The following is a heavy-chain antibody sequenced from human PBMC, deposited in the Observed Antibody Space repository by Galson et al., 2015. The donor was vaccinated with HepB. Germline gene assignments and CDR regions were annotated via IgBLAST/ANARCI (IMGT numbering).Heavy chain of an antibody. D-gene: IGHD3-3*01. J-gene: IGHJ6*03. V-gene: IGHV3-11*05. Sequence: SLRLSCAASGFTFSDYYMSWIRQAPGKGLEWVSYISSSSTYTNYADSVKGRFTISRDNAKNSLYLQMNSLRAEDSAVYYCARGKLAAYDFWSGYHNFHYYMDVWGKGTTVTVSS. CDR3: ARGKLAAYDFWSGYHNFHYYMDV. CDR2: ISSSSTYT. CDR1: GFTFSDYY.